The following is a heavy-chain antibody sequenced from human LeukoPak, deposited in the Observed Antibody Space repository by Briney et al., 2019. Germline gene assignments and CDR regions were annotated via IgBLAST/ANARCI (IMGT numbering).Heavy chain of an antibody. Sequence: PGGSLRLSCAASGFTFSSQTMSWVRQAPGKGLEWVSAISGSGGSTYYADSVKGRFTISRDNSKNTLYLQMNSLRAEDTAVYYCAKGGLDFWTINAFDIWGQGTMVTVSS. V-gene: IGHV3-23*01. CDR1: GFTFSSQT. J-gene: IGHJ3*02. CDR3: AKGGLDFWTINAFDI. CDR2: ISGSGGST. D-gene: IGHD3/OR15-3a*01.